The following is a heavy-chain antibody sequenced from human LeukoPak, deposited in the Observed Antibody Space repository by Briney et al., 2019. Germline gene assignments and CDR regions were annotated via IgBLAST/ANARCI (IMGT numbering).Heavy chain of an antibody. CDR3: VNLPSIAARPDAFDI. Sequence: GGSLRLSCVASGFTFSSYAMSWVRQAPGKGLEWVSAISGSGGSTYYADSVKGRFTISRDNSKNTLYLQMDSLRAEDTAVYYCVNLPSIAARPDAFDIWGQGTMVTVSS. J-gene: IGHJ3*02. CDR2: ISGSGGST. V-gene: IGHV3-23*01. D-gene: IGHD6-6*01. CDR1: GFTFSSYA.